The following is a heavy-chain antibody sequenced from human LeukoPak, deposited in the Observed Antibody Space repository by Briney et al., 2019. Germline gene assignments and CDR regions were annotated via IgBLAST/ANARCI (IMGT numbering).Heavy chain of an antibody. CDR1: GYTFTGYY. CDR2: INPNSGGT. J-gene: IGHJ3*02. CDR3: AREIPYSGDDAFDI. D-gene: IGHD6-25*01. V-gene: IGHV1-2*02. Sequence: ASVKVSCKASGYTFTGYYMHWVRQAPGQGLEWMGWINPNSGGTNYAQKFQGRVTMTRDTSISTAYMELSRLRSDDTAVYYCAREIPYSGDDAFDIWGQGTMVTVSS.